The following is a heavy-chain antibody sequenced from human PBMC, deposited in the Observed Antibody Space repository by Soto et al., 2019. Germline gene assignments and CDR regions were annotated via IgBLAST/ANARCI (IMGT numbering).Heavy chain of an antibody. CDR3: AKHLNYDFWSVYYAAMDV. V-gene: IGHV3-30*18. CDR1: GFTFSRYG. CDR2: ISYDGSNK. D-gene: IGHD3-3*01. J-gene: IGHJ6*02. Sequence: GGSLRLSCAASGFTFSRYGIHWVRQAPGKGLEWVAVISYDGSNKYYADSVKGRVSISRDNSKNTLYLQMNSLRAEDTAVYYCAKHLNYDFWSVYYAAMDVWGQGTTVTVSS.